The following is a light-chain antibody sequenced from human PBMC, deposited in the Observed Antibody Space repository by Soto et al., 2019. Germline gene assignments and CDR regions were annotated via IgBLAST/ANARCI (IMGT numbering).Light chain of an antibody. CDR2: DVS. Sequence: QSALTQPASVSGSPGQSITISCTGTSSDVGGYNYVSWYQQHPGKAPKLMIYDVSNRPSGVSNRFSGSKSGNTASLTISGLQAEDEADYYCSSYTSSSIPVVCGGGTKLTVL. J-gene: IGLJ2*01. CDR1: SSDVGGYNY. CDR3: SSYTSSSIPVV. V-gene: IGLV2-14*01.